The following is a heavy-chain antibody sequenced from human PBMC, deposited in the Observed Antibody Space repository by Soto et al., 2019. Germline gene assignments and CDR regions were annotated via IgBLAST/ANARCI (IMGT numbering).Heavy chain of an antibody. V-gene: IGHV4-59*01. Sequence: PSETLSLTCTVSGGSICSYYWSWIRQPPGKGLEWIGYIYYNGSTNYNPSLKSRVTISVDTSKNQFSLKLSSVTAADTAVYYCARASLLWFGELFGGMDVWGQGTTVTVSS. D-gene: IGHD3-10*01. CDR1: GGSICSYY. CDR3: ARASLLWFGELFGGMDV. J-gene: IGHJ6*02. CDR2: IYYNGST.